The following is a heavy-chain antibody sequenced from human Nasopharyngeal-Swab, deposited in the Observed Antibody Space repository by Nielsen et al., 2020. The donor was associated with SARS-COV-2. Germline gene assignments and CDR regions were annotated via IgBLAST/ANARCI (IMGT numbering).Heavy chain of an antibody. CDR1: RFTFSSYA. Sequence: GGPLRPSCTASRFTFSSYALSWVRQAPGKGLEWVPTINYNSGVTYPADSVKGRFTIFRDNSENTLFLQMNSLMAEDTAMYFCAKGMDTSGFHGFDIWGQGTMVTVSS. J-gene: IGHJ3*02. D-gene: IGHD6-19*01. CDR3: AKGMDTSGFHGFDI. CDR2: INYNSGVT. V-gene: IGHV3-23*01.